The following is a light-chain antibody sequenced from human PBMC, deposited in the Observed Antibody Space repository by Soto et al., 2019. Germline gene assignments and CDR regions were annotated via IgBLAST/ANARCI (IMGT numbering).Light chain of an antibody. Sequence: DIQMTQSPSSRSASVGDRVTITFRASQSINNYLNWYLQRPGQAPKLLIRSASTLQRGVPSRFSGSGSRTEFTLTIADLQPDDFGTYYCQQSLTMPITFGHGTRLEI. CDR3: QQSLTMPIT. J-gene: IGKJ5*01. CDR1: QSINNY. V-gene: IGKV1-39*01. CDR2: SAS.